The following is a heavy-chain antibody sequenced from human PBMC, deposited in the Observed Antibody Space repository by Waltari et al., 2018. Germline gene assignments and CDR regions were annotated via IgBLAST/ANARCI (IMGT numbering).Heavy chain of an antibody. CDR2: VLRNGRS. CDR1: W. J-gene: IGHJ4*02. CDR3: ARDRGTGLYLDS. Sequence: WWSWVRPSPDKGLEWIGQVLRNGRSNYNPSLEGRVIISLDTSNNRFSLELTSATAVDTAVYYCARDRGTGLYLDSWGPGTLVTVS. V-gene: IGHV4-4*02. D-gene: IGHD1-1*01.